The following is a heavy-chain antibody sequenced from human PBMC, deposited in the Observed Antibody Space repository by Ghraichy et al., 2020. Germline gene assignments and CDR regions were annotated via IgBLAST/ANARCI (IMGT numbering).Heavy chain of an antibody. CDR3: TGGGGWLTDH. CDR1: GGYINTYY. Sequence: SETLSLTCSVSGGYINTYYWGWIRQSPGKGLEWIGNTRYSGTTNYNPSLKSRVTISVDTSKNQFSLTMTSVTAADTAVYYCTGGGGWLTDHWGQGILVTGSS. CDR2: TRYSGTT. D-gene: IGHD6-19*01. V-gene: IGHV4-59*12. J-gene: IGHJ4*02.